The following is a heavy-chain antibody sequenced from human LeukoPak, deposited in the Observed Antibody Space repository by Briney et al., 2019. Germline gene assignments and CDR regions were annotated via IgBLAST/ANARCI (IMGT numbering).Heavy chain of an antibody. CDR3: ARDQGYYDSSGYYRNYYYYYMDV. CDR1: GFTFTTYT. Sequence: GGSLRLSCAASGFTFTTYTMNWVRQAPGKGLEWVSSISSTSSSIYYADSVMGRFTISRDNAKNSVYLQMNSLGAEDTAVYYCARDQGYYDSSGYYRNYYYYYMDVWGKGTTVTISS. CDR2: ISSTSSSI. J-gene: IGHJ6*03. V-gene: IGHV3-21*01. D-gene: IGHD3-22*01.